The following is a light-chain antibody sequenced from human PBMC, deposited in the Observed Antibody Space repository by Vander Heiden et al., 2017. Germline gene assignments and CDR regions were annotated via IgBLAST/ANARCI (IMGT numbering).Light chain of an antibody. V-gene: IGKV3-15*01. Sequence: EIVMTQSPATLSVSPGERATLSCRASQSVSSNLAWYQQNPGQAPRLLIYGASTRATGIPARFSGSGSGTEVTLTISSLQSEDFAVYYGQQYNNWPMYTFGQGTKLEIK. J-gene: IGKJ2*01. CDR2: GAS. CDR1: QSVSSN. CDR3: QQYNNWPMYT.